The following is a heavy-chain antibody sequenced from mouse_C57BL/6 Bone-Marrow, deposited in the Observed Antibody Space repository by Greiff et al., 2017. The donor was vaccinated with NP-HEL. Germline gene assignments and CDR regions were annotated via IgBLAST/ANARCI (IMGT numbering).Heavy chain of an antibody. J-gene: IGHJ1*03. CDR1: GYTFTSYW. D-gene: IGHD1-1*01. CDR2: IYPGSGST. V-gene: IGHV1-55*01. Sequence: QVQLQQPGAELVKPGASVKMSWKASGYTFTSYWITWVKQRPGQGLEWIGDIYPGSGSTNYNEKFKSKATLTVDTSSSTAYMQLSSLTSEDSAVYYCAKSGSSYLYFDVWGTGTTVTVSS. CDR3: AKSGSSYLYFDV.